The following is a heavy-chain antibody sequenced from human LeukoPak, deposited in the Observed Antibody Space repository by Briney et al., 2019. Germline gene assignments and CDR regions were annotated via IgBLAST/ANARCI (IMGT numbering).Heavy chain of an antibody. D-gene: IGHD3-10*01. J-gene: IGHJ4*02. Sequence: GGSLRLSCAASGFTFSNYAMNWVRQAPGKGLEWVSAISGGGGSTCYADSVRGRFTISRDNSKNTLYLQMNSLRPEDTAVYYCAKYYGSGTYYRGPFDYWGQGTLVTVPS. CDR3: AKYYGSGTYYRGPFDY. V-gene: IGHV3-23*01. CDR1: GFTFSNYA. CDR2: ISGGGGST.